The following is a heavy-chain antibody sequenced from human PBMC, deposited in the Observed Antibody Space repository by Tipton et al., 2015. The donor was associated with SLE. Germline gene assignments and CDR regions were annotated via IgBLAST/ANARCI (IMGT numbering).Heavy chain of an antibody. CDR3: ARDRFDFWSGYYENYYNYMDV. J-gene: IGHJ6*03. CDR1: GFAFSNAW. CDR2: LNSGGST. V-gene: IGHV3-53*01. Sequence: SLRLSCAVSGFAFSNAWMNWVRQAPGKGLEWVSILNSGGSTYYADSVKGRFTISRDNSKNTLYLQMNSLRAEDTAVYYCARDRFDFWSGYYENYYNYMDVWGKGTTVTVSS. D-gene: IGHD3-3*01.